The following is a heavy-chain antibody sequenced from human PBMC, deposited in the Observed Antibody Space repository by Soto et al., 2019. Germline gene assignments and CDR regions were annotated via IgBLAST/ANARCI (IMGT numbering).Heavy chain of an antibody. Sequence: QVQLVQSGSEVKNPGSSVKVSCKASGGSFSSNPISWVRQAPGQGLEWMAGIIPIFATVHYAQKFQGRVAITADESTSTAYMELTSLRSEDTAVYFCARGGRGYSSAPRYYFDYWGQGTVVTVSS. D-gene: IGHD5-18*01. J-gene: IGHJ4*02. CDR3: ARGGRGYSSAPRYYFDY. V-gene: IGHV1-69*01. CDR2: IIPIFATV. CDR1: GGSFSSNP.